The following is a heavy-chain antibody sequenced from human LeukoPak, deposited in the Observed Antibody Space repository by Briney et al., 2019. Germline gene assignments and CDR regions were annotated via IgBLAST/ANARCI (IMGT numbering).Heavy chain of an antibody. CDR3: ARHPILTGYYRPSFCFDY. Sequence: SETLSLTCTVSGGSISSYYWSWIRQPPGKGLEWIGYIYYSGSTNYNPSLKSRVTISVDTSKNQFSLKLSSVTAADTAVYYCARHPILTGYYRPSFCFDYWGQGTLVTVSS. D-gene: IGHD3-9*01. V-gene: IGHV4-59*08. CDR2: IYYSGST. CDR1: GGSISSYY. J-gene: IGHJ4*02.